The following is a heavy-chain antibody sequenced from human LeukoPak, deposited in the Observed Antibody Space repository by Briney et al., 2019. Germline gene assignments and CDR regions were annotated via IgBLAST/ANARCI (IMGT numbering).Heavy chain of an antibody. D-gene: IGHD5-12*01. Sequence: SETLSLTCTVSGGSISSYYWSWIRQPPGKGLEWIGYIYYSGSTNYNPSLKSRVTISVDTSKNQFSLKLSSVTAADTAVYYCARRNSGYVVGWFDPWGQGTLVTVSS. CDR3: ARRNSGYVVGWFDP. CDR1: GGSISSYY. CDR2: IYYSGST. J-gene: IGHJ5*02. V-gene: IGHV4-59*01.